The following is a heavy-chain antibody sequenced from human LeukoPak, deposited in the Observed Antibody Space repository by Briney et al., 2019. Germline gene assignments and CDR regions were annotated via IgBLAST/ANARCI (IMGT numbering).Heavy chain of an antibody. V-gene: IGHV4-34*01. CDR2: INHSGST. Sequence: SETLSLTCAVYGGSFSGYYWSWIRQPPGKGLEWIGEINHSGSTNYNPSLKSRVTISVDTSKNQFSLKLSSVTAADTAVYYCARGPYCSGGSCHYYFDYWGQGTLVTVSS. CDR1: GGSFSGYY. CDR3: ARGPYCSGGSCHYYFDY. J-gene: IGHJ4*02. D-gene: IGHD2-15*01.